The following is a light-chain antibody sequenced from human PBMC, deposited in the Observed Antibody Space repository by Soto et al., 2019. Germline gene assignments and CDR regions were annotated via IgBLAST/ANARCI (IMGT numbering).Light chain of an antibody. V-gene: IGLV2-23*01. CDR1: SGDVGTYNL. CDR2: EGS. J-gene: IGLJ2*01. Sequence: QSVLTQPASVSXSPGQSITIXCTGTSGDVGTYNLVSWYQHHPGKAPKLMIYEGSNRPSGVSHRFSGSQSGNTASLTISGLQAEDEADYYCSSYAGAVAFGGGTKVTVL. CDR3: SSYAGAVA.